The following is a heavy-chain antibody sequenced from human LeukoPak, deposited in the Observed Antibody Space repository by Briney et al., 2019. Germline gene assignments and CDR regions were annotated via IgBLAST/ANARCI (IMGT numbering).Heavy chain of an antibody. CDR2: IKQDGSEK. J-gene: IGHJ4*02. D-gene: IGHD3-3*01. CDR3: ARVSPVLRSLEWYDTGYYFDY. CDR1: GFTFSSYW. V-gene: IGHV3-7*01. Sequence: GGSLRLSCAASGFTFSSYWMSWVRQAPGKGLEWVANIKQDGSEKYYVDSVKGRFTISRDNAKNSLYLQMNSLRAEDTAVYYCARVSPVLRSLEWYDTGYYFDYWGQGTLVTVSS.